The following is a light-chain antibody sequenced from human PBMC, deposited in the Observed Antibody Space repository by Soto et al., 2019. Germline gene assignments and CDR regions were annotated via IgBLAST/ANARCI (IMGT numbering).Light chain of an antibody. CDR3: HQTYSTPLT. CDR2: AAS. V-gene: IGKV1-39*01. Sequence: DIQMTQSPSSLSASVGDRVTIPCRASQSISSYLNWYQQKPGKAPKLLIYAASSLQSGVPSRLSGSGSVTDFTLTISSLQPEDFATYYCHQTYSTPLTFGGGTKVEIK. J-gene: IGKJ4*01. CDR1: QSISSY.